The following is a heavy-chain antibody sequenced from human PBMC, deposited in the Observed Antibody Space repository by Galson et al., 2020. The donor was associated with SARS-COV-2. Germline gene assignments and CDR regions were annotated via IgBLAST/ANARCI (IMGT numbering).Heavy chain of an antibody. CDR3: ARSGGYSSSWNP. J-gene: IGHJ5*02. CDR1: GGSISSGGYY. CDR2: NYYSGST. Sequence: ASETLSLTCTVSGGSISSGGYYWSWIRQHPGKGLEWIGYNYYSGSTYYNPPLKSRVSISVDTSKNQFSLKLSSVTAADTAVYYCARSGGYSSSWNPWGQGTLVTVSS. D-gene: IGHD6-13*01. V-gene: IGHV4-31*03.